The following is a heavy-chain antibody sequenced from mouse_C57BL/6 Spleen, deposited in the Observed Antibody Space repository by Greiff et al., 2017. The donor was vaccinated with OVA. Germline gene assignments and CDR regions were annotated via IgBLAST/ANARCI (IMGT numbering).Heavy chain of an antibody. V-gene: IGHV5-6*01. CDR2: ISSGGSYT. D-gene: IGHD1-1*01. J-gene: IGHJ1*03. CDR3: ARLLPYFDV. CDR1: GFTFSSYG. Sequence: EVKLVESGGDLVKPGGSLKLSCAASGFTFSSYGMSWVRQTPDKRLEWVATISSGGSYTYYPDSVKGRFTISRDNAKNTLYLQMSSLKSEDTAMYYCARLLPYFDVWGTGTTVTVSS.